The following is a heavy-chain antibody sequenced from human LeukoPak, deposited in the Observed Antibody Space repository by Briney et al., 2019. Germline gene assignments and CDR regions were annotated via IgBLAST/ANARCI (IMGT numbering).Heavy chain of an antibody. J-gene: IGHJ4*02. CDR1: GFTFSSYG. V-gene: IGHV3-30*02. CDR2: IRYDGSNK. Sequence: GGSLRLSCAASGFTFSSYGMHWVRQAPGKGLEWVAFIRYDGSNKYYADSVKGRFTISRDNSKNTLYLQMNSLRAEDTAVYYCARNYYDNRRPHYWGQGTLVTVSS. CDR3: ARNYYDNRRPHY. D-gene: IGHD3-22*01.